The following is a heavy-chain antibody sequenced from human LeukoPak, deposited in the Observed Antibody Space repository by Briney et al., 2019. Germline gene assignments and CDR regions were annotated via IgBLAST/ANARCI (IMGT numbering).Heavy chain of an antibody. V-gene: IGHV1-3*01. CDR2: INAGNGDT. Sequence: GASVKVSCKASGYTFSNYDIHWVRQAPGQRLEWMGWINAGNGDTKYSQKFQGKVTITRDTSASTDYMEPSSLRSEDTAVYYCARAQLGSNRPGDYWGQGTLVTVSS. J-gene: IGHJ4*02. D-gene: IGHD6-13*01. CDR3: ARAQLGSNRPGDY. CDR1: GYTFSNYD.